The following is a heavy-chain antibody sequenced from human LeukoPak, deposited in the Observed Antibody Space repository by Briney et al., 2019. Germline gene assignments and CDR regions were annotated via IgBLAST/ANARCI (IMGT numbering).Heavy chain of an antibody. J-gene: IGHJ4*02. CDR3: AKRGEDPVDLDY. CDR2: ITGSGDRT. CDR1: GVTFSSHG. V-gene: IGHV3-23*01. Sequence: GGSLRLSCGVSGVTFSSHGMNWDRQAPGKGLEWVSAITGSGDRTYYTDSVRGRFTVSRDNSKNTLYLQMSGLRAEDTAVYYCAKRGEDPVDLDYWGQGTLVTVSS. D-gene: IGHD3-16*01.